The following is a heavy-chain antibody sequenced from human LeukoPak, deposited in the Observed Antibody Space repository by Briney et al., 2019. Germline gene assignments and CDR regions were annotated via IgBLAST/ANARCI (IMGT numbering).Heavy chain of an antibody. CDR2: ISGSGGST. CDR1: GFTFSSYA. V-gene: IGHV3-23*01. CDR3: ANSQNSRDVPLDAFDI. D-gene: IGHD5-24*01. Sequence: GGSLRLSCAASGFTFSSYAMSWVRQAPGKGLEWVSAISGSGGSTYYADSVKGRFTISRDNSKNTLYLQMNSLRAEDKAVYYCANSQNSRDVPLDAFDIWGQGTMVTVSS. J-gene: IGHJ3*02.